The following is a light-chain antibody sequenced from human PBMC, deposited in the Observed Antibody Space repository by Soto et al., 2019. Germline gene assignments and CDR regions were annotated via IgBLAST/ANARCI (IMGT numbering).Light chain of an antibody. CDR1: QSISSY. CDR2: AAS. V-gene: IGKV1-17*01. J-gene: IGKJ5*01. Sequence: DIQMTQSPSSLSTSVGDRVTITCRASQSISSYLNWYQQKPGKAPKLLIYAASVLQSGVPSRFSGSGSGTEFTLTISSLQPEDFATYYCLQHNSYPLTFGQGTRLEIK. CDR3: LQHNSYPLT.